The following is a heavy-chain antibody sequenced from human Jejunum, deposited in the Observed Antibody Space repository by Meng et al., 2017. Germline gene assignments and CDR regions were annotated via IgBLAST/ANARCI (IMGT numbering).Heavy chain of an antibody. CDR2: LNPRSAGT. CDR1: GDIFSSCY. CDR3: ARGWYSSYYIDY. V-gene: IGHV1-8*01. J-gene: IGHJ4*02. D-gene: IGHD4-11*01. Sequence: GQQVPCGGVVKRSGASAHVSCKTSGDIFSSCYFNWVRQAPRQGLEWMGWLNPRSAGTGSEQTFQGRVTMSSDTSMTTGYMELSDLTSEDTAVYYCARGWYSSYYIDYWGQGTLVTVSS.